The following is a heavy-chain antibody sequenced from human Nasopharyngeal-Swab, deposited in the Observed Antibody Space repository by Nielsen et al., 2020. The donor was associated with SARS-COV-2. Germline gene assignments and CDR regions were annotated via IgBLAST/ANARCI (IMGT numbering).Heavy chain of an antibody. CDR1: GFTFSRYS. V-gene: IGHV3-21*01. CDR2: ISSSSSYI. D-gene: IGHD3-9*01. Sequence: LNISCASSGFTFSRYSMNWVRQAPGKGLEWVSSISSSSSYIYYADSVKGRFTISRDNAKNTLYLQMNSLRAEDTAVYYCAKDKRYFDWDGMDVWGQGTTVTVSS. CDR3: AKDKRYFDWDGMDV. J-gene: IGHJ6*02.